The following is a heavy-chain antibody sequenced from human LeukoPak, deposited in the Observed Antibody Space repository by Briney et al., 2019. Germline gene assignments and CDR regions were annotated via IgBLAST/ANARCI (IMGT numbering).Heavy chain of an antibody. CDR1: GGSISSSSYY. Sequence: SETLSLTCTVSGGSISSSSYYWGWIRQPPGKGLEWIGSIYYSGSTYYNPSLKSRVTISVDTSKNQFPLKLSSVTAADTAVYYCAAVPAAMIDYYYMDVWGKGTTVTVSS. CDR3: AAVPAAMIDYYYMDV. V-gene: IGHV4-39*01. J-gene: IGHJ6*03. CDR2: IYYSGST. D-gene: IGHD2-2*01.